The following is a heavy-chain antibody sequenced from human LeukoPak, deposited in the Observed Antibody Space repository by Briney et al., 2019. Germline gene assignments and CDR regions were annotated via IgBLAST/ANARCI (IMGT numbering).Heavy chain of an antibody. CDR2: IYTSGST. V-gene: IGHV4-4*09. J-gene: IGHJ4*02. CDR3: ARSYASSGLDH. CDR1: GGSISSYY. D-gene: IGHD3-16*01. Sequence: SETLSLTCTVSGGSISSYYWSWIRQPPGKGLEWIGYIYTSGSTDYNPSLKSRVTISVDTSKNQLSLKLSSVTAADTAVYYCARSYASSGLDHWGQGTLVTVSS.